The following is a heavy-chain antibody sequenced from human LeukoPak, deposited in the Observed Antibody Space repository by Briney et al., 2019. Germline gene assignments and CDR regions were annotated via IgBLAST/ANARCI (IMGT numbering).Heavy chain of an antibody. V-gene: IGHV1-2*02. D-gene: IGHD3-10*01. J-gene: IGHJ6*02. CDR3: ARDQEYYGSGSYESYYYGMDV. CDR2: INPDSGGT. Sequence: ASVKVSCKASGYTFTDYYMHWVRQAPGQGLEWMGWINPDSGGTKYAQKFQGRVTMTRDTSISTVYMELSRLRSDDTAVYYCARDQEYYGSGSYESYYYGMDVWGQGTTVTVSS. CDR1: GYTFTDYY.